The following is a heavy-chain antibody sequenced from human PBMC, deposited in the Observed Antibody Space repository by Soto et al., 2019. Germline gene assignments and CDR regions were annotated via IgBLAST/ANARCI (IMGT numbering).Heavy chain of an antibody. V-gene: IGHV5-51*01. CDR1: GYIFTSYW. J-gene: IGHJ6*02. D-gene: IGHD6-19*01. CDR2: IYPGDSDT. Sequence: GESLKISCKGSGYIFTSYWIGWVRQMPGKGLEWMGIIYPGDSDTRYSPSFQGQVTISADKSISTAYLQWSSLKASDTAVYYCARHAARSGWSRYYYYYGMDVWGQGTTVTVSS. CDR3: ARHAARSGWSRYYYYYGMDV.